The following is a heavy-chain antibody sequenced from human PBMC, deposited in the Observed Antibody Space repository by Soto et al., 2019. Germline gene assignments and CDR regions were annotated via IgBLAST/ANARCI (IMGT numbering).Heavy chain of an antibody. CDR1: GFTFSSYG. D-gene: IGHD3-9*01. J-gene: IGHJ6*02. V-gene: IGHV3-30*18. CDR3: AKEIANYDILTGSKPPYYYYGMDV. CDR2: ISYDGSNK. Sequence: PGGSLRLSCAASGFTFSSYGMHWVRQAPGKGLEWVAVISYDGSNKYYADSVKGRFTISRDNSKNTLYLQMNSLRAEDTAVYYCAKEIANYDILTGSKPPYYYYGMDVWGQGTTVTVSS.